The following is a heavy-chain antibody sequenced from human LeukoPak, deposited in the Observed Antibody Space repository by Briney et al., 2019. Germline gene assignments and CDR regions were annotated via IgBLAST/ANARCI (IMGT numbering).Heavy chain of an antibody. CDR2: INWNGGST. CDR3: ARGFHCSGGSCYPATYFDY. J-gene: IGHJ4*02. Sequence: GSLRLSCAASGFTFDDYGMSWVRQAPGKGLEWVSGINWNGGSTGYADSVKGRFTISRDNAKNSLYLQMNSLRAEDTALYYCARGFHCSGGSCYPATYFDYWGQGTLVTVSS. CDR1: GFTFDDYG. V-gene: IGHV3-20*04. D-gene: IGHD2-15*01.